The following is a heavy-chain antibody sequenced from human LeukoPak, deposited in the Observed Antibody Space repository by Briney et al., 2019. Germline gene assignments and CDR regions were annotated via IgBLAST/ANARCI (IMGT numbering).Heavy chain of an antibody. V-gene: IGHV3-48*01. J-gene: IGHJ4*02. Sequence: PGGSLRLSCAASGFTFSSYDMDWVRQAPGKGLEWVSVVSGSGNSRDYADSVKGRFTISRDNAKNSLYLQMDSLRAEDTAVYYCARVVPDHIEMATESYWGQGTLDTVSS. CDR1: GFTFSSYD. D-gene: IGHD5-24*01. CDR2: VSGSGNSR. CDR3: ARVVPDHIEMATESY.